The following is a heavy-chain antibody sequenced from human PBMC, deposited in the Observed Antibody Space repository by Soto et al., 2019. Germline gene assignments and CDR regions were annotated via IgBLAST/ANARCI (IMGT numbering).Heavy chain of an antibody. D-gene: IGHD2-15*01. CDR2: MNPNSGNT. V-gene: IGHV1-8*01. Sequence: WASVKVSCKASGYSFTSYDVNWVRQATGQGLEWMGWMNPNSGNTAFAQKFQGRVTMTRDTPISTAYMELSGLRSEDTAVYYCARYPYTSYCSDGSCSYDAFDIWGQGTVVTVSS. CDR1: GYSFTSYD. CDR3: ARYPYTSYCSDGSCSYDAFDI. J-gene: IGHJ3*02.